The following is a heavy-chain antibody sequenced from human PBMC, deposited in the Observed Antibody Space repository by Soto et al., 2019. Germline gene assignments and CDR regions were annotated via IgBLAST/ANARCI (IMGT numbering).Heavy chain of an antibody. D-gene: IGHD6-13*01. V-gene: IGHV3-7*03. J-gene: IGHJ4*02. CDR3: ARGPRWGSSWYLDEPIDY. CDR1: GFTFSSYW. CDR2: IKQDGSEK. Sequence: GGSLRLSCAASGFTFSSYWMSWVRQAPGKGLEWVANIKQDGSEKYYVDSVKGRFTISRDNAKNSLYLQMNSLRAEDTAVYYCARGPRWGSSWYLDEPIDYWGQGTLVTVSS.